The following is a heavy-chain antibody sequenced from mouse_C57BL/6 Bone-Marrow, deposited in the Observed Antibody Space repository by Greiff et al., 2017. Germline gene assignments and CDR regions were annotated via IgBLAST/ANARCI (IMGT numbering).Heavy chain of an antibody. V-gene: IGHV1-72*01. D-gene: IGHD2-5*01. J-gene: IGHJ2*02. Sequence: QVQLQQPGAELVKPGASVKLSCKASGYTFTSYWMPWVKQRPGRGLEWIGEIDPNSGGTNYNEKFKSKATLTVDKTSSPAYMQLSSLTSEDSAVYFCDRLYSNYRWDYWGQGTSVTVSS. CDR3: DRLYSNYRWDY. CDR1: GYTFTSYW. CDR2: IDPNSGGT.